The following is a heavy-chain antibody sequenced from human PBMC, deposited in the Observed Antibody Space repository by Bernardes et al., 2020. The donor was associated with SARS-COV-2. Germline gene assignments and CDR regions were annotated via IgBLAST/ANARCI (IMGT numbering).Heavy chain of an antibody. CDR3: CGSPTSLWPPLFDY. J-gene: IGHJ4*02. D-gene: IGHD3-10*01. CDR2: ISWNSGSI. Sequence: GGSLRLSCAASGFTFDDYAMHWVRQAPGKGLEWVSGISWNSGSIGYADSVKGRFTISRDNAKNSLYLQMNSLRAEDTALYYCCGSPTSLWPPLFDYWGQGTLVTVSS. CDR1: GFTFDDYA. V-gene: IGHV3-9*01.